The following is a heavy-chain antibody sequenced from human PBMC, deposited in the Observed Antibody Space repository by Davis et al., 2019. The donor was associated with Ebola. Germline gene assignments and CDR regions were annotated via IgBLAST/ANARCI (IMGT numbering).Heavy chain of an antibody. CDR1: GFVFSSYV. D-gene: IGHD1-26*01. Sequence: GGSLRLSCAASGFVFSSYVMSWVRRAPGKGLEWVSTLGLSADTYYADSVKGRFTISRDNSKNTLYLQMNSLRADDTAVYYCARQRGVGAIDYDYWGRGTVVTVSS. CDR2: LGLSADT. J-gene: IGHJ4*02. V-gene: IGHV3-23*01. CDR3: ARQRGVGAIDYDY.